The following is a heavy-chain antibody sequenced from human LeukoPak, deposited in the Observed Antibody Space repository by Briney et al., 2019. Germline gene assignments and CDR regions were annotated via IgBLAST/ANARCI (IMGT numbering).Heavy chain of an antibody. CDR3: AIDTGIRGMDV. J-gene: IGHJ6*02. V-gene: IGHV3-64*02. D-gene: IGHD5-18*01. CDR2: ISGDGGST. Sequence: PGDSLRLSCAASGLTLSSYWMHCVRQAPGKGLEYVSAISGDGGSTDHADSVKGRFTISGDNSKNTLYLQMGSLRAEDMAVYYCAIDTGIRGMDVWGQGTTVTVSS. CDR1: GLTLSSYW.